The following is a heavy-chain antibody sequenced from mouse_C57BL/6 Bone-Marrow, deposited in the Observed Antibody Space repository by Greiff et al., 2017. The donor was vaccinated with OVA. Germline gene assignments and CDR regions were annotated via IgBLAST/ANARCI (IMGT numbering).Heavy chain of an antibody. J-gene: IGHJ2*01. V-gene: IGHV14-4*01. CDR1: GFNIKDDY. Sequence: EVQLQQSGAELVRPGASVKLSCTASGFNIKDDYMHWVKQRPEQGLEWIGWIDPENGDTEYASKFQGKATITADTSSNTAYLQLSSLTSEDTAVYYCTAQWDYFDYWGQGTTLTVSS. CDR3: TAQWDYFDY. CDR2: IDPENGDT. D-gene: IGHD1-3*01.